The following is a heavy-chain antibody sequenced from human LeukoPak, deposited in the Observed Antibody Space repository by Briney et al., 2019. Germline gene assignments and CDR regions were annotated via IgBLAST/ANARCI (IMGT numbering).Heavy chain of an antibody. CDR2: ISYDGSNK. V-gene: IGHV3-30*03. CDR3: ESPPYGDYGVPLDY. CDR1: GFTFSSYG. J-gene: IGHJ4*02. D-gene: IGHD4-17*01. Sequence: PGRSLRLSCAASGFTFSSYGMHWVRQAPGKGLEWVAVISYDGSNKYYADSVKGRFTISRDNSKNTLYLQMNSLRAEDTAVYYCESPPYGDYGVPLDYWGQGTLVTVSS.